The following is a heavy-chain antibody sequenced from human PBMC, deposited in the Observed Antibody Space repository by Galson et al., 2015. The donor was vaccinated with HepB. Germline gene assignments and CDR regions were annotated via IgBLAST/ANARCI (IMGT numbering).Heavy chain of an antibody. CDR3: ARAVGLSWYFDL. V-gene: IGHV4-59*01. CDR2: IYYSGST. CDR1: GGSISSYY. J-gene: IGHJ2*01. Sequence: TLSLTCTVSGGSISSYYWSWIRQPPGKGLEWIGYIYYSGSTNYNPSLKSRVTISVDTSKNQFSLKLSSVTAADTAVYYCARAVGLSWYFDLWGRGTLVTVSS.